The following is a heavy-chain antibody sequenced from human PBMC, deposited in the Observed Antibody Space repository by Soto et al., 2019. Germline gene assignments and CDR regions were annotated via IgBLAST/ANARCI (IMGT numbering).Heavy chain of an antibody. Sequence: GPSVKVSCKASEGTFSSYAIIWVRQAPGQGLEWMGGIIPIFGTANYAQKFQGRVTITADESTSTAYMELSSLRSEDTAVYYCARGEYDILTGYYKRYYGMDVWGQGTTVTVSS. D-gene: IGHD3-9*01. V-gene: IGHV1-69*13. CDR3: ARGEYDILTGYYKRYYGMDV. J-gene: IGHJ6*02. CDR2: IIPIFGTA. CDR1: EGTFSSYA.